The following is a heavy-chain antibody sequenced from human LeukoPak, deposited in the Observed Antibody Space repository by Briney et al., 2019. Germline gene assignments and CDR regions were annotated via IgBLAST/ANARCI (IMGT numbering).Heavy chain of an antibody. CDR3: ARGYINITFGGVTPTYYFDY. D-gene: IGHD3-16*01. V-gene: IGHV4-34*01. J-gene: IGHJ4*02. CDR1: GGSFSGYY. Sequence: PSETLSLTCAVYGGSFSGYYWSWIRQPPGKGLEWIGEINHSGSTNYNPSLKSRVTISVDTSKNQFSLKLSSVTAADTAVYYCARGYINITFGGVTPTYYFDYWGQGTLVTVSS. CDR2: INHSGST.